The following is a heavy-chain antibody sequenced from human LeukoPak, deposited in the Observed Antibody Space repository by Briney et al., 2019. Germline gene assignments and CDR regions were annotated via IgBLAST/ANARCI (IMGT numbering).Heavy chain of an antibody. CDR1: GITVSGNY. J-gene: IGHJ4*02. D-gene: IGHD2-2*02. CDR2: IYSGGNT. V-gene: IGHV3-66*02. CDR3: ASRYCTTSMCYNYFHY. Sequence: GSLRLSCAASGITVSGNYMSWVRQAPGKGLEWVSFIYSGGNTYYADSVKGRFTVSRDNSKNTLYLQMNSLRAEDTALYYCASRYCTTSMCYNYFHYWGQGTLVTVSS.